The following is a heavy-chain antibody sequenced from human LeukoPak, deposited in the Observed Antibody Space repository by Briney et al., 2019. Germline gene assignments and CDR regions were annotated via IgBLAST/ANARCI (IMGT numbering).Heavy chain of an antibody. V-gene: IGHV4-34*01. CDR2: INHSGST. CDR3: ARGSPIGFYCSSTSCYSRWFDP. Sequence: SETLSLTCAVYGGSFSGYYWSWIRQPPGKGLEWIGEINHSGSTNYNPSLKSRATISVDTSKNQFSLKLSSVTAADTAVYYCARGSPIGFYCSSTSCYSRWFDPWGQGTLVTVSS. D-gene: IGHD2-2*02. J-gene: IGHJ5*02. CDR1: GGSFSGYY.